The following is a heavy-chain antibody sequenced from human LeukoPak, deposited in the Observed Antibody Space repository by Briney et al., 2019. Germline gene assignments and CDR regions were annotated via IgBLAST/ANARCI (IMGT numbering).Heavy chain of an antibody. V-gene: IGHV3-74*01. CDR2: INSDGSST. CDR1: AFTFSKYW. D-gene: IGHD1-1*01. J-gene: IGHJ4*02. Sequence: PGGALRLSCAASAFTFSKYWMHWVRQAPGKGLVWVSRINSDGSSTTSADSVKGRFTISRDNAKNTLYLQMNSLRAEDTAVYYCAKDKTPYNWNDAPFDYWGQGTLVTVSS. CDR3: AKDKTPYNWNDAPFDY.